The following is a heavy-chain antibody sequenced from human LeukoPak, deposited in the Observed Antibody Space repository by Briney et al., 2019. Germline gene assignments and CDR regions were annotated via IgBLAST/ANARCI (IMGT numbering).Heavy chain of an antibody. CDR3: AKGGKWDVTPFDY. D-gene: IGHD1-26*01. CDR2: ISGGGGST. J-gene: IGHJ4*02. CDR1: GFTFTSYS. V-gene: IGHV3-23*01. Sequence: HPGGPLRLSCAASGFTFTSYSMNWVRQAPGKGLEWVSTISGGGGSTYYADSVKGRFTISRDNSKNTLYLQVNSLRAEDTAAYYCAKGGKWDVTPFDYWGQGTLVTVSS.